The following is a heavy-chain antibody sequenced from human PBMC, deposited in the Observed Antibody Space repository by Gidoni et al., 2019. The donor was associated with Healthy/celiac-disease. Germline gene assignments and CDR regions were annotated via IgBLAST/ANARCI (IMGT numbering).Heavy chain of an antibody. D-gene: IGHD2-2*02. J-gene: IGHJ4*02. Sequence: QVQLVQSGAEVKKPGASVKVSFKASRYTFTGYYMHWVLQAPGQGLEWMGWINPNSGGTNYAQKFQGRVTMTRDTSISTAYMELSRLRSDDTAVYYCARRSDQLLYYPTYYFDYWGQGTLVTVSS. CDR1: RYTFTGYY. V-gene: IGHV1-2*02. CDR2: INPNSGGT. CDR3: ARRSDQLLYYPTYYFDY.